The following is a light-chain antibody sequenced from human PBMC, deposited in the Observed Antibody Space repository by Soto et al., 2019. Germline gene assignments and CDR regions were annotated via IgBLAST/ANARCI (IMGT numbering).Light chain of an antibody. Sequence: QSALTQPASVSGSPGQSITVSCTGVSTDVGDSTYVSWYQQHPGKAPRLMISEVNNRPSGVSNRFSGSKSGNTAYLTISGLQVEDEAEYFCLSFTTTSTHVFGTGTKSPS. CDR1: STDVGDSTY. J-gene: IGLJ1*01. CDR3: LSFTTTSTHV. V-gene: IGLV2-14*01. CDR2: EVN.